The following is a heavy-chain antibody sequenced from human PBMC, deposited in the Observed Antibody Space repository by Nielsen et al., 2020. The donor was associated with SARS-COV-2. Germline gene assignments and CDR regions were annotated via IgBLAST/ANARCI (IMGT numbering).Heavy chain of an antibody. Sequence: SETLSLTCAVYGGSFSGYYWSWIRQPPGKGLEWIGEINHSGSTNYNPSLKSRVTISVDTSKNQFSLKLSSVTAADTAVYYCARGRVVATVSAIYYYYDGMDVWGQGTTVTVSS. J-gene: IGHJ6*02. CDR1: GGSFSGYY. V-gene: IGHV4-34*01. D-gene: IGHD5-12*01. CDR2: INHSGST. CDR3: ARGRVVATVSAIYYYYDGMDV.